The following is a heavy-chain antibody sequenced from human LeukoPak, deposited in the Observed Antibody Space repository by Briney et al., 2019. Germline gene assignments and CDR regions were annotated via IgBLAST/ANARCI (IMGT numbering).Heavy chain of an antibody. CDR3: ARVSSSSWVLGYYYYMDV. CDR1: GGSISSYY. D-gene: IGHD6-13*01. Sequence: SETLSLTCTVSGGSISSYYWSWIRQPPGKGLEWIGYIYYSGSTNDNPSLKSRVTISVDTSKTQFSLKLSSVTAADTAVYYCARVSSSSWVLGYYYYMDVWGKGTTVTISS. V-gene: IGHV4-59*01. J-gene: IGHJ6*03. CDR2: IYYSGST.